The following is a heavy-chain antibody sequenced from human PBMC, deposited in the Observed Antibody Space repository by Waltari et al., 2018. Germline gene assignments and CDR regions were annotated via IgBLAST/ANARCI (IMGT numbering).Heavy chain of an antibody. CDR2: IDWDEDK. D-gene: IGHD1-26*01. CDR1: GLSLSSSGTR. J-gene: IGHJ6*02. CDR3: ARMVGPTYYHGLDV. V-gene: IGHV2-70*04. Sequence: QVTLKESGPALVQPTQTLTLTCTVPGLSLSSSGTRFSWVRQPPGKALEWLARIDWDEDKYYSPSLKTSLTISKDTFKNQVVLTMTNVDPVDTATYYCARMVGPTYYHGLDVWGQGTTVIVSS.